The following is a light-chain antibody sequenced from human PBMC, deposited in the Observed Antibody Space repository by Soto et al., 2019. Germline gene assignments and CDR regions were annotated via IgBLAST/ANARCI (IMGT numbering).Light chain of an antibody. CDR3: AALDDSLNAYV. CDR2: YDD. Sequence: QSVLTQPPSVSEAPRQRVTISCSGSSSNIGNNAVNWYQQLPGQSPKIVIYYDDLLTSGVSDRFSGSKSGTSASLAISGLQSEDEADYYCAALDDSLNAYVFGPGTKLTVL. J-gene: IGLJ1*01. CDR1: SSNIGNNA. V-gene: IGLV1-36*01.